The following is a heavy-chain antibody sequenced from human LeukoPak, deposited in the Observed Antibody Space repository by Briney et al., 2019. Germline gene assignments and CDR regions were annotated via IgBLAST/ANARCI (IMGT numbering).Heavy chain of an antibody. J-gene: IGHJ4*02. D-gene: IGHD2-2*01. Sequence: ASAKVSCKASGYTFNIYGITWVRQAPGQGLEWMGWISAYNGNTNYAQKLQGRVTMTTDTSTSTAYMELRSLRSDDTAVYYCARDNSATSDCSSTSCYHFHYWGQGTLVTVSS. CDR2: ISAYNGNT. V-gene: IGHV1-18*04. CDR1: GYTFNIYG. CDR3: ARDNSATSDCSSTSCYHFHY.